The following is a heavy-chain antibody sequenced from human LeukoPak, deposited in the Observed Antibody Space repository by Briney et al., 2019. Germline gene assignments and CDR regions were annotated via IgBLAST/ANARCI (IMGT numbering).Heavy chain of an antibody. CDR2: IYPADSDI. V-gene: IGHV5-51*01. CDR3: ARQEYCSGASCYTWFDP. J-gene: IGHJ5*02. Sequence: GESLKISCKGSGYSINDYWIAWVRQMPGKGLEWMGIIYPADSDIRYSPSFQGQVTISADKSISTAYLQWNSLKASDTAMYYCARQEYCSGASCYTWFDPWGQGTLVTVSS. CDR1: GYSINDYW. D-gene: IGHD2-15*01.